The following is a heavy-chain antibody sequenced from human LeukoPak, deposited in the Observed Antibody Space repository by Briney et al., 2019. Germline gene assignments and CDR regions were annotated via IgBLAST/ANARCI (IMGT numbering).Heavy chain of an antibody. CDR1: GGSISSGGYS. J-gene: IGHJ6*03. CDR3: ARSWVAARPNYYYYMDV. D-gene: IGHD6-6*01. CDR2: IYHSGST. V-gene: IGHV4-30-2*02. Sequence: SQTLSLTCAVSGGSISSGGYSWSWIRQPPGKGLEWIGYIYHSGSTYYNPSLKSRVTISVDRSKNQFSLKLSSVTAADTAVYYCARSWVAARPNYYYYMDVWGKGTTVTVSS.